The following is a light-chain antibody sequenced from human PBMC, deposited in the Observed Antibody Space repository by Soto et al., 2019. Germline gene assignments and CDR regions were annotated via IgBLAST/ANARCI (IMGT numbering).Light chain of an antibody. CDR3: QQYYTTPPWT. CDR1: QSVLHSPNNKNY. V-gene: IGKV4-1*01. CDR2: WAS. Sequence: DIVMTQSPDSLAVSLGERATINCKSSQSVLHSPNNKNYLAWYQQKPGQPPKLLIYWASTRESGVPDRFSGSGSGTHFTLTIGSLQAEDVAVYYCQQYYTTPPWTFGQGTKLEIK. J-gene: IGKJ2*02.